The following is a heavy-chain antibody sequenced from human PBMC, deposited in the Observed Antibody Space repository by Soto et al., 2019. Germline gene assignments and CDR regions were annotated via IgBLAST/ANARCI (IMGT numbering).Heavy chain of an antibody. Sequence: SQTLSLTCAISGDSVSSNSAAWNRIRQSPSRGLEWLGRTYYRSKWYNDYAVSVKSRITINPDTSKNQFSLQLNSVTPEDTAVYYCARAWVDSSGYYQYYDGMDVWGQVTRVTVSS. CDR2: TYYRSKWYN. CDR3: ARAWVDSSGYYQYYDGMDV. J-gene: IGHJ6*02. V-gene: IGHV6-1*01. D-gene: IGHD3-22*01. CDR1: GDSVSSNSAA.